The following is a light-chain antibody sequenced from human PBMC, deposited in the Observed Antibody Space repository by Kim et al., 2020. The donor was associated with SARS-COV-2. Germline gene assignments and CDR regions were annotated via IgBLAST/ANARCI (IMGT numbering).Light chain of an antibody. CDR1: KLGDKY. Sequence: SVSPGQTASITCSGDKLGDKYACWYQQKPGQSPVMVIYQDSKRPSGIPERFSGSNSGNTATLTISGTQAMDEADYYCQAWDSSTVVFGGGTKLTVL. CDR2: QDS. CDR3: QAWDSSTVV. J-gene: IGLJ2*01. V-gene: IGLV3-1*01.